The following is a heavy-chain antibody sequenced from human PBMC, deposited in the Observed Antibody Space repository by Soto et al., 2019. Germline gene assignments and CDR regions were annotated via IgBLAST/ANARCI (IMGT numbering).Heavy chain of an antibody. CDR1: GFTFSSYA. Sequence: EVQLLESGGGLVQPGGSLRLSCAASGFTFSSYAMSWVCQAPGKGLEWVSAISGSGGSTYYADSVKGRFTISRDNSKNTLYLQMNSLRAEDTAVYYCAAGSTSTAYYYYGMDVWGQGTTVTVSS. CDR3: AAGSTSTAYYYYGMDV. J-gene: IGHJ6*02. CDR2: ISGSGGST. D-gene: IGHD2-2*01. V-gene: IGHV3-23*01.